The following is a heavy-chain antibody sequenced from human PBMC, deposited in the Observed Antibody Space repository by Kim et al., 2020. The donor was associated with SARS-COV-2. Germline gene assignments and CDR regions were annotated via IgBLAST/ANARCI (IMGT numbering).Heavy chain of an antibody. CDR3: ARPHGGNHYGMDV. Sequence: YAQKFQGGVTITADKSTSTAYMELSSLRSEDTAVYYCARPHGGNHYGMDVWGQGTTVTVSS. J-gene: IGHJ6*02. V-gene: IGHV1-69*02.